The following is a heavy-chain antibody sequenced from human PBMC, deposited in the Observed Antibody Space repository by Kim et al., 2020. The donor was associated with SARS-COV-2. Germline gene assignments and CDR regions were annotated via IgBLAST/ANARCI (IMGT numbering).Heavy chain of an antibody. CDR3: ASLSTGYVWDKVDY. CDR1: GFTFSSYW. CDR2: VNSDGSNT. V-gene: IGHV3-74*01. D-gene: IGHD3-16*01. Sequence: GGSLRLSCVASGFTFSSYWMHWVRQAPGKGLEWVSRVNSDGSNTSYADSVKGRFTISRDNARNTLYLQMNSLRAEDTAVYYCASLSTGYVWDKVDYWGQGTLVTVS. J-gene: IGHJ4*02.